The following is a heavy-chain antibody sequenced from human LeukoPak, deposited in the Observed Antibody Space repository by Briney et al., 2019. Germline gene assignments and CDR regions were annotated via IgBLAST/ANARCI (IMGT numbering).Heavy chain of an antibody. D-gene: IGHD3-3*01. CDR2: IYYSGST. V-gene: IGHV4-59*01. Sequence: SETLSLTCTVSGGSISSYYWSWIRQPPGKGLEWIGYIYYSGSTNYNPSLKSRVTISVDTSKNQFSLKLSSVTAADTAVYYCARGRDDFWSDYYYWFDPWGQGTLVTVSS. CDR3: ARGRDDFWSDYYYWFDP. J-gene: IGHJ5*02. CDR1: GGSISSYY.